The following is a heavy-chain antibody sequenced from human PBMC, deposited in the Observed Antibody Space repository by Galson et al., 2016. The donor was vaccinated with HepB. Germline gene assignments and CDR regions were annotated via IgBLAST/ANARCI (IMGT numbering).Heavy chain of an antibody. D-gene: IGHD3-10*01. J-gene: IGHJ4*02. CDR1: GFTFSTYA. Sequence: SLRLSRAASGFTFSTYAMSWVRQAPGKGLEWVSVLYSGGSTYYADSVKGRFTISRDNSKNSLYLQMNSLRAEDTAVYYCARRRGSGSHDYWGQGTLVTVSS. CDR2: LYSGGST. V-gene: IGHV3-23*03. CDR3: ARRRGSGSHDY.